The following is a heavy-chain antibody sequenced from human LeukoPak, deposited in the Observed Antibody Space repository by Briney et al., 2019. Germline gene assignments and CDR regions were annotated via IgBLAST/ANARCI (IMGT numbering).Heavy chain of an antibody. Sequence: GGSLRLSCAASGFTFSSYEMNWVRQAPGKGLEWISYLSGSGNIIYYADSVKGRFTISRDNAKDSLYLQMNSLRVEDTAVYYCARAHIADAFDIWGQGTMVTVSS. CDR1: GFTFSSYE. J-gene: IGHJ3*02. V-gene: IGHV3-48*03. D-gene: IGHD6-13*01. CDR3: ARAHIADAFDI. CDR2: LSGSGNII.